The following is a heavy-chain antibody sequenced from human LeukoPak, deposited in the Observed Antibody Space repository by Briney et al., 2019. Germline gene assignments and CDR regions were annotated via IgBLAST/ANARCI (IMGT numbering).Heavy chain of an antibody. CDR2: INHSGST. CDR1: GGSFSGYY. V-gene: IGHV4-34*01. J-gene: IGHJ4*02. D-gene: IGHD6-13*01. Sequence: SETLSLTCAVYGGSFSGYYWSWIRQPPGKGLEWIGEINHSGSTNYNPSLKSRVTISVDTSKNQFSLKLSSVTAADTAVYYCARHPIFSIAAAGTGDYWGQGTLVTVSS. CDR3: ARHPIFSIAAAGTGDY.